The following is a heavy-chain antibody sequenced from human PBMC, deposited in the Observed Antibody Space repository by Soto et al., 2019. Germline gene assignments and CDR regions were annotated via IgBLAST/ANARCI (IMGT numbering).Heavy chain of an antibody. V-gene: IGHV1-69*11. CDR1: GGTFSSSG. CDR2: IVPSLDTT. J-gene: IGHJ6*02. CDR3: ARRPQPRYTADPYAVAV. Sequence: QVHLVQSGTEVKKPGSSVKVSCKASGGTFSSSGFSWVRQAPGQGLEWMGMIVPSLDTTNYAQKVQARVTITADEVTSTAHMELRRLRSEDTAVYYCARRPQPRYTADPYAVAVWGQGTRVIVSS. D-gene: IGHD3-16*02.